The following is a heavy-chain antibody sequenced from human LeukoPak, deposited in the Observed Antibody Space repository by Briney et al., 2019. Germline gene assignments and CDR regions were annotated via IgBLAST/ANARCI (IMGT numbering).Heavy chain of an antibody. CDR2: INSDGTST. Sequence: PGGSLRLSCAASGFTFSNYWMHWVRQGPGKGLVWVSRINSDGTSTTYAESEKGRFTISRDNAKNTLYLQMDSLRAEDTAVYYCARESAGAALGDWGQGTLVTVSS. V-gene: IGHV3-74*01. J-gene: IGHJ4*02. CDR1: GFTFSNYW. CDR3: ARESAGAALGD. D-gene: IGHD6-6*01.